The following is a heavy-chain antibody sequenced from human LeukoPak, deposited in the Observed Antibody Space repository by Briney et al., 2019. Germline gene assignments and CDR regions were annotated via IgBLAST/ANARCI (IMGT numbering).Heavy chain of an antibody. CDR3: ARVGQLWSYYFDY. CDR2: ISSSSSYI. Sequence: PGGSLRLSCAASGFTFSSYSMNWVRQAPGKGLEWVSSISSSSSYIYYADSVKGRFTISRDNAKNSLYLQMNSLRAEDTAVYYCARVGQLWSYYFDYWGQGTLVTVSS. D-gene: IGHD5-18*01. V-gene: IGHV3-21*01. J-gene: IGHJ4*02. CDR1: GFTFSSYS.